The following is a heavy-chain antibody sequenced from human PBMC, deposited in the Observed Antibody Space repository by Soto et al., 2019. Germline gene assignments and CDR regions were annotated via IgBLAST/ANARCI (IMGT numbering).Heavy chain of an antibody. CDR3: ARMNYYDTSGYPFDY. J-gene: IGHJ4*02. CDR2: IYFRGTT. CDR1: GGSISRSSYY. V-gene: IGHV4-61*01. Sequence: SETLSLTCTISGGSISRSSYYWSWIRQHPGKGLEWIGYIYFRGTTNYNPSLKSRVTMSADTSKNQFSLKLNSVTAADTAVYYCARMNYYDTSGYPFDYWGQGMMVTVSS. D-gene: IGHD3-22*01.